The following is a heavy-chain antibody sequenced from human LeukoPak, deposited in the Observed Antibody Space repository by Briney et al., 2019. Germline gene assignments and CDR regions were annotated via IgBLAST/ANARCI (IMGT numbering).Heavy chain of an antibody. D-gene: IGHD3-22*01. J-gene: IGHJ3*02. CDR3: ARGPYSYDSSGAFDI. Sequence: SETLSLTCTVSGGSISSSSYYWGWIRQPPGKGLEWIGRISSSGSTNYNPSLKSRVTISIDTSKNQFSLKLSSVTAADTAVYFCARGPYSYDSSGAFDIWGQGTMVTVSS. CDR1: GGSISSSSYY. V-gene: IGHV4-39*07. CDR2: ISSSGST.